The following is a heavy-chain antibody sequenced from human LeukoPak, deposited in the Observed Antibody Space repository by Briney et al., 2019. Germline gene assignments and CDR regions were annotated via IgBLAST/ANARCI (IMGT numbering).Heavy chain of an antibody. CDR2: INPNSGGT. CDR1: GYTFTGYY. D-gene: IGHD3-22*01. CDR3: ARAARDSSGYYFLPNYYYYYMDV. Sequence: ASVKVSCKASGYTFTGYYMHWVRQAPGQGLEWMGWINPNSGGTNYAQKFQGRVTMTRDTSISTAYMELSRLRSDDTAVYYCARAARDSSGYYFLPNYYYYYMDVWGKGTTVTVSS. V-gene: IGHV1-2*02. J-gene: IGHJ6*03.